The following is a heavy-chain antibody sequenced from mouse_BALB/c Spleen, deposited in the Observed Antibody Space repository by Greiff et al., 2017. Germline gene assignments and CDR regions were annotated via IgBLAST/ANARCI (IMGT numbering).Heavy chain of an antibody. CDR3: ARGLAY. J-gene: IGHJ3*01. Sequence: EVQLVESGGGLVQPGGSRKLSCAASGFTFSSFGMHWVRQAPEKGLEWVAYISSGSSTIYYADTVKGRFTISRDNPKNTLFLQMTSLRSEDTAMYYCARGLAYWGQGTLVTVSA. V-gene: IGHV5-17*02. CDR2: ISSGSSTI. CDR1: GFTFSSFG.